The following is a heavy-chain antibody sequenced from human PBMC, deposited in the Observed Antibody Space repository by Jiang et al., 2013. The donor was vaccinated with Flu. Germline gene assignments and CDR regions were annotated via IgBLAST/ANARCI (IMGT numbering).Heavy chain of an antibody. Sequence: TFSSYAISWVRQAPGQGLEWMGGIIPIFGTANYAQKFQGRVTITADESTSTAYMELSSLRSEDTAVYYCARGASGANHVFDYWGQGTLVTVSS. CDR2: IIPIFGTA. CDR3: ARGASGANHVFDY. CDR1: TFSSYA. J-gene: IGHJ4*02. D-gene: IGHD1-14*01. V-gene: IGHV1-69*01.